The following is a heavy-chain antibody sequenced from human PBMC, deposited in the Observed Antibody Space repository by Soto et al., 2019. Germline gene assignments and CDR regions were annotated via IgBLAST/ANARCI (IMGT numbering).Heavy chain of an antibody. V-gene: IGHV3-7*03. D-gene: IGHD2-2*02. Sequence: PGGSLRLSCAASGFTFSSYWMSWVRQAPGKGLEWVANIKQDGSEKYYVDSVKGRFTISRDNAKNSLYLQMNSLRAEDTAVYYCARDEVXDIVVVPAAIPVNPFDYWGQGTLVTVSS. CDR1: GFTFSSYW. J-gene: IGHJ4*02. CDR3: ARDEVXDIVVVPAAIPVNPFDY. CDR2: IKQDGSEK.